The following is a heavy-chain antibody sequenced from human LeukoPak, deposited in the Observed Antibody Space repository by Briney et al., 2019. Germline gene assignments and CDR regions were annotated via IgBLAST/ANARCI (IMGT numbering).Heavy chain of an antibody. Sequence: MASETLSLTCAVYGGSFSGYYWSWIRQPPGKGLEWIGEINHSGSTNYNPSLKSRVTISVDTSKNQFPLKLSSVTAADTAVYYCATAPITIFGVAQYYFDYWGQGTLVTVSS. J-gene: IGHJ4*02. CDR1: GGSFSGYY. CDR3: ATAPITIFGVAQYYFDY. D-gene: IGHD3-3*01. V-gene: IGHV4-34*01. CDR2: INHSGST.